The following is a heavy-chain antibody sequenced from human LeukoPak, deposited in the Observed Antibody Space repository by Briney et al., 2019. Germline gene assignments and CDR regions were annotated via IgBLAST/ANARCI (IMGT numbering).Heavy chain of an antibody. J-gene: IGHJ4*02. Sequence: PGGSLRLSCAASGFTFSDYYMGWIRQAPGKGLEWVSYISSSGSTIYYADSVKGRFTISRDNAKNSLYLQMNSLRAEDTAVYYCARDNSAAAAAFDYWGQGTLVTVSS. CDR2: ISSSGSTI. V-gene: IGHV3-11*01. CDR3: ARDNSAAAAAFDY. CDR1: GFTFSDYY. D-gene: IGHD6-13*01.